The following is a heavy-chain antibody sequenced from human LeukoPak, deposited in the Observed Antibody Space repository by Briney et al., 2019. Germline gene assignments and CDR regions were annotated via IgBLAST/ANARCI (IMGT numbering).Heavy chain of an antibody. CDR1: GFTFSSYA. Sequence: GGSLRLSCAASGFTFSSYAMHWVRQAPGKGLEWVAVISYDGSNKYYADSVKGRFTISRDNSKNTPYLQMNSLRAEDTAVYYCAGSYYDFWSGYTIDYWGRGTLVTVSS. CDR3: AGSYYDFWSGYTIDY. J-gene: IGHJ4*02. D-gene: IGHD3-3*01. CDR2: ISYDGSNK. V-gene: IGHV3-30*04.